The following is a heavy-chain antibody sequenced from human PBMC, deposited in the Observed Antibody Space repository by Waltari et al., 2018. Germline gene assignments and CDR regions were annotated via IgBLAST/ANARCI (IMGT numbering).Heavy chain of an antibody. CDR3: ARSGGYIDY. Sequence: EVSLLECGGGFVQPGGSLRLRCAASGCSFSGSWMHWVRQAPGKGLVWVSRINKNGDATSYADSVKGRFTISKDNAKNTLYLEMNSLRAEDTAVYYCARSGGYIDYWGQGTLVTVSS. CDR2: INKNGDAT. V-gene: IGHV3-74*01. J-gene: IGHJ4*02. CDR1: GCSFSGSW. D-gene: IGHD2-15*01.